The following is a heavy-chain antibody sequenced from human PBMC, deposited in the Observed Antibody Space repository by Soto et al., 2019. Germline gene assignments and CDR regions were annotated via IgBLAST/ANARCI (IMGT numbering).Heavy chain of an antibody. CDR1: GGSISSGGYY. J-gene: IGHJ4*02. D-gene: IGHD5-18*01. CDR2: IYYSGST. V-gene: IGHV4-31*03. Sequence: SETLSLTCTVSGGSISSGGYYWSWTRQHPGKGLEWIGYIYYSGSTYYNPSLKSRVTISVDTSKNQFSLKLSSVTAADTAVYYCARNGYSYGYSPLYWGQGTLVTVSS. CDR3: ARNGYSYGYSPLY.